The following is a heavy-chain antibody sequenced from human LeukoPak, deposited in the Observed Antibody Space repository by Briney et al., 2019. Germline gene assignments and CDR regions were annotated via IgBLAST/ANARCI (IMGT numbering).Heavy chain of an antibody. CDR2: IYYSGST. D-gene: IGHD2-8*02. V-gene: IGHV4-39*07. Sequence: SETLSLACTVSGDSISSSSYYWGWIRQPPGKGLEWIGSIYYSGSTSYNPSLKRRVTISLDTSNNQFSLRLSSVTAADTALYFCATTGWGWFDSWGQGTLVTVSS. CDR3: ATTGWGWFDS. CDR1: GDSISSSSYY. J-gene: IGHJ5*01.